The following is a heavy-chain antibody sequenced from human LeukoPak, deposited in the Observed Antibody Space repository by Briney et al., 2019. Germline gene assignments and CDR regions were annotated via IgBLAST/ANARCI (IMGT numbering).Heavy chain of an antibody. Sequence: SETLSLTCTASGGSISSSSYYWGWIPQPPGKGLEWIGSTYYSGTTYSNPSLKRRVTISVDTSKNQFSLKLSSVTAADTAVYYCATPGLYYYDSSGYYYDDYWGQGTLVTVSS. CDR2: TYYSGTT. CDR3: ATPGLYYYDSSGYYYDDY. J-gene: IGHJ4*02. CDR1: GGSISSSSYY. V-gene: IGHV4-39*01. D-gene: IGHD3-22*01.